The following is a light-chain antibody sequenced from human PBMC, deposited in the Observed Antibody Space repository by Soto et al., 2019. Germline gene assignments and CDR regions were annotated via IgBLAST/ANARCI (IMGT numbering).Light chain of an antibody. CDR1: QSVSSY. Sequence: EIVMTQSPATLSVSPGERATLSCRASQSVSSYLAWYQQKPGLAPRLLIYATSSRATGIPDRFSGGGSGTDFTLTISRLEPEDFAVYYCQQYVTSSPRTFGQGTKVDIK. V-gene: IGKV3D-20*01. J-gene: IGKJ1*01. CDR2: ATS. CDR3: QQYVTSSPRT.